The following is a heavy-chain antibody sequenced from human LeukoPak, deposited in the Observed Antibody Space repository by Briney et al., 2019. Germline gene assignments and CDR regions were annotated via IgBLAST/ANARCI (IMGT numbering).Heavy chain of an antibody. D-gene: IGHD3-22*01. Sequence: ASVKVSCKASGYTFTSYYMHWVRQAPGQGLEWMGIINPSGGSTSYAQKFQGRVTMTIDTSTSTVYMELRSLRSDDTAVYYCARDGHRRYYYESSDYRFDYWGQGTLVTVSS. J-gene: IGHJ4*02. CDR3: ARDGHRRYYYESSDYRFDY. CDR1: GYTFTSYY. V-gene: IGHV1-46*01. CDR2: INPSGGST.